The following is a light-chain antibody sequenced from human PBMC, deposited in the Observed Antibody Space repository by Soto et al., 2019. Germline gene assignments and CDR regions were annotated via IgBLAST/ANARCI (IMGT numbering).Light chain of an antibody. CDR2: AAS. CDR3: QRYDNVPLA. CDR1: QGIANY. V-gene: IGKV1-27*01. Sequence: DFQMTQSPSSLSASVGDRVTITCRASQGIANYLAWYQQKPGRAPKLVIYAASTLQSGVPSRFSGSGSGTDFTLTISSLQAEDVATYYGQRYDNVPLAFGQGTKLEIK. J-gene: IGKJ2*01.